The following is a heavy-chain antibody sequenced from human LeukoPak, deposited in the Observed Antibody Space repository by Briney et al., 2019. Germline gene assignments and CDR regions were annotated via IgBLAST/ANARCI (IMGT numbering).Heavy chain of an antibody. CDR2: IRSKAYGGTP. CDR1: GFMSGDYA. J-gene: IGHJ4*02. CDR3: ARDLGTTQNQHTSNPSIAVAGGEDY. V-gene: IGHV3-49*04. D-gene: IGHD6-19*01. Sequence: GGSRRLSCSASGFMSGDYAVSWVRQAPGKGLEWVGFIRSKAYGGTPEYAASVKGRFTISREEYISIAYLEMNSLKAEDTAVYYCARDLGTTQNQHTSNPSIAVAGGEDYWGQGTLVTVSS.